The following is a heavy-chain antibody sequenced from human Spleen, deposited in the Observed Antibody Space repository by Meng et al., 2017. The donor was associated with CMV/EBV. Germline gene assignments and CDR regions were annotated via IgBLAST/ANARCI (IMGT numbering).Heavy chain of an antibody. CDR1: YTFTSYY. CDR3: ARGGCSGGSCYPNWFDP. V-gene: IGHV1-46*01. J-gene: IGHJ5*02. Sequence: YTFTSYYMPWVRQAPGQGLEWMGIINPSGGSTSYAQKFQGRVTMTRDTSTSTVYMELSSLRSEDTAVYYCARGGCSGGSCYPNWFDPWGQGTLVTVSS. D-gene: IGHD2-15*01. CDR2: INPSGGST.